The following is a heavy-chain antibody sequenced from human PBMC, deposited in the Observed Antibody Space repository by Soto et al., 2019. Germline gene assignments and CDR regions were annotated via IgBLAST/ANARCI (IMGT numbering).Heavy chain of an antibody. J-gene: IGHJ6*02. CDR2: INHSGST. Sequence: SETLSLTCAVYGGSFSGYYWSWIRQPPGKGLEWIGEINHSGSTNYNPSLKSRVTISVDTSKNQFSLKLSSVTAADTAVYYCARAAAAVYYYYYGMEVWGQGTTVTVS. CDR1: GGSFSGYY. V-gene: IGHV4-34*01. D-gene: IGHD6-13*01. CDR3: ARAAAAVYYYYYGMEV.